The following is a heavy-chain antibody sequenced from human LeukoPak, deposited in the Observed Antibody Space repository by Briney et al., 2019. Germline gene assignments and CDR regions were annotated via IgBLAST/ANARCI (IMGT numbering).Heavy chain of an antibody. V-gene: IGHV3-64*01. J-gene: IGHJ6*01. Sequence: GGSLRLSCAASGFSFSGDYIHWVRQAPGKGLEYVSAISGKGVTTHYTNSVMGRFTISRDNSKNTVYLQMGSLSTEDTAVYYCARDTNREQDIWGQGTTVTVSS. CDR1: GFSFSGDY. D-gene: IGHD3-3*01. CDR2: ISGKGVTT. CDR3: ARDTNREQDI.